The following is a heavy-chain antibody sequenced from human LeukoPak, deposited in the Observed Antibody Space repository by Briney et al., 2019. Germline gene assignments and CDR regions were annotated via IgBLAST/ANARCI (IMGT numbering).Heavy chain of an antibody. CDR3: ARGSGYDFRY. J-gene: IGHJ4*02. D-gene: IGHD5-12*01. Sequence: AGESLKISCKGSGYSFTSYWISWVRQMPGKGLEWMGRIDPSDTYTNYSPSFQGHVTISADKSISTAYLQWSSLKASDTAMYYCARGSGYDFRYWGQGTLVTVSS. CDR2: IDPSDTYT. CDR1: GYSFTSYW. V-gene: IGHV5-10-1*01.